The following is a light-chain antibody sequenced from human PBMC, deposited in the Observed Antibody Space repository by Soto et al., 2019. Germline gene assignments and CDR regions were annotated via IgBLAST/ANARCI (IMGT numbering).Light chain of an antibody. V-gene: IGKV1-27*01. CDR3: QKYNSAPWT. CDR1: QGISNY. Sequence: DIQMTQSPSSLSASVGDRVTITCRASQGISNYLAWYQQKPGTVPKLLISAASTLQTGVPSRFSGGGSGTDFNLAISSLQPEDVATYYGQKYNSAPWTFGQGTKVDIK. J-gene: IGKJ1*01. CDR2: AAS.